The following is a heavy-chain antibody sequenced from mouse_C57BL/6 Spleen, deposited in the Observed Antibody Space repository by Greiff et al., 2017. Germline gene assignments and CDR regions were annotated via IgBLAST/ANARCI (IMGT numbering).Heavy chain of an antibody. J-gene: IGHJ3*01. CDR3: ARGGVLAWFAY. CDR1: GYTFTSYW. Sequence: QVQLKQPGAELVRPGSSVKLSCKASGYTFTSYWMHWVKQRPIQGLEWIGNIDPSDSETHYNQKFKDKATLTVDKSSSTAYMQLSSLTSEDSAVYYCARGGVLAWFAYWGQGTLVTVSA. V-gene: IGHV1-52*01. CDR2: IDPSDSET.